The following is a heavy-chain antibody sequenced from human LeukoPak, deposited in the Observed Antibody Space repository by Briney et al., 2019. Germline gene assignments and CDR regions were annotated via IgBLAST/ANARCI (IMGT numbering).Heavy chain of an antibody. CDR2: ISSSSSYI. CDR3: ARDPTYYYDSSGLY. V-gene: IGHV3-21*01. CDR1: GFTFNNYG. D-gene: IGHD3-22*01. J-gene: IGHJ4*02. Sequence: PGGSLRLSCAASGFTFNNYGMHWVRQAPGKGLEWVSSISSSSSYIYYADSVKGRFTISRDNAKNSLYLQMNSLRAEDTAVYYCARDPTYYYDSSGLYWGQGTLVTVSS.